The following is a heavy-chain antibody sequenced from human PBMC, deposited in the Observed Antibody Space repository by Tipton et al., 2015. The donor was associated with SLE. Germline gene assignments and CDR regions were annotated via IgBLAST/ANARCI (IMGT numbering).Heavy chain of an antibody. J-gene: IGHJ3*02. CDR1: GFTFSRFW. CDR3: VRQVGNGFDM. CDR2: INSDGTTT. Sequence: SLRLSCATSGFTFSRFWMHWVRQVAGKGLVWVSRINSDGTTTYYADSVKGRFTITRDNARDTVYLQMNSLRAEDTAVYFCVRQVGNGFDMWGLGTMVTVS. D-gene: IGHD1-26*01. V-gene: IGHV3-74*01.